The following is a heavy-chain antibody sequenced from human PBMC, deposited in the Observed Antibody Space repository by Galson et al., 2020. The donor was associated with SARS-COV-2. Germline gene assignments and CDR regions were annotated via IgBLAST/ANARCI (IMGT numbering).Heavy chain of an antibody. D-gene: IGHD3-10*01. CDR2: IYWNDDK. CDR1: GFSLSTSGVG. V-gene: IGHV2-5*01. Sequence: SGPTLVQPTQTLTLTCTFSGFSLSTSGVGVGWIRQPPGKALEWLALIYWNDDKRYSPSLKSRLTITKDTSKNQVVLTMTNMDPVDTATYYCAHIIETGLWFGDVEARQYNWFDPWGQGTLVTVSS. J-gene: IGHJ5*02. CDR3: AHIIETGLWFGDVEARQYNWFDP.